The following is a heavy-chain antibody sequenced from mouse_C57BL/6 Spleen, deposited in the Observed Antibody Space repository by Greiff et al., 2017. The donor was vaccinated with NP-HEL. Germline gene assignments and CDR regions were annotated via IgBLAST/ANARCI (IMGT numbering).Heavy chain of an antibody. CDR1: GYSFTSYY. CDR3: ARATTVVADY. Sequence: QVQLKQSGPELVKPGASVKISCKASGYSFTSYYIHWVKQRPGQGLEWIGWIYPGSGNTKYNEKFKGKATLTADTSSSTAYMQLSSLTSEDSAVYYCARATTVVADYWGQGTTLTVSS. V-gene: IGHV1-66*01. D-gene: IGHD1-1*01. J-gene: IGHJ2*01. CDR2: IYPGSGNT.